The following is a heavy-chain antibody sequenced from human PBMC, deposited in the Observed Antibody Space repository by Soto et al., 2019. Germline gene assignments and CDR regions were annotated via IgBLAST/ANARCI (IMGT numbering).Heavy chain of an antibody. CDR1: GDSVSSNSAA. CDR3: ARTRRGPGVKYLDF. Sequence: SQTLSLTCAISGDSVSSNSAAWDWIRQSPSRGLEWLGRTYYRSKWFNDHAISVKSRIALTPATSKNHFSLQLNSVTPDATAVYYCARTRRGPGVKYLDFWRQGDLLTVSA. V-gene: IGHV6-1*01. J-gene: IGHJ4*02. CDR2: TYYRSKWFN. D-gene: IGHD3-10*01.